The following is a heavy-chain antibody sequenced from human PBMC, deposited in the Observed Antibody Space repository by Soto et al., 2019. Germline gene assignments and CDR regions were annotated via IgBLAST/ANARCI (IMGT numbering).Heavy chain of an antibody. D-gene: IGHD3-22*01. CDR2: IYYSGST. J-gene: IGHJ1*01. Sequence: QLQLQESGPGLVKPSETLSLTCTVSGGSISSSSYYWGWIRQPPGKGLEWIGSIYYSGSTYYNPSLKSRVTISVDTSKNQFSLKLSSVTAADTAVYYCATNYYDSSGYSAAEYFQHWGQGTLVTVSS. CDR1: GGSISSSSYY. V-gene: IGHV4-39*01. CDR3: ATNYYDSSGYSAAEYFQH.